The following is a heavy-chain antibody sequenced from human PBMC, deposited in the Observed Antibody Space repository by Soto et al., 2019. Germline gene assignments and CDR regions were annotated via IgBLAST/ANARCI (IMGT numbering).Heavy chain of an antibody. D-gene: IGHD3-3*01. J-gene: IGHJ4*02. CDR2: IVVGSGNT. V-gene: IGHV1-58*02. Sequence: QMQLVQSGPEVKKPGTSVKVSCKASGFTFTSSTMQWVRQARGQRLEWVGWIVVGSGNTNYAQKFQGRVTITRDMSTRTAYMELSSLRSEDTAVYYCAAGKYDFWSGYDYWGQGTQVTVSS. CDR3: AAGKYDFWSGYDY. CDR1: GFTFTSST.